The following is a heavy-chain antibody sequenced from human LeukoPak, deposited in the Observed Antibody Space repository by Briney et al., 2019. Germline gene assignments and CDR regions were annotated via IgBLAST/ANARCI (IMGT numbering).Heavy chain of an antibody. Sequence: ASVKVSCKVSGYTLTELSMHWVRQAPGKGLEWMGGFDPEDGETLYAQKFQGRVTMTEDTSTDTAYMELSSLRSEDTAVYYGATDALNECSSTSCYGLDYFDYWGQGTLVTVSS. V-gene: IGHV1-24*01. CDR3: ATDALNECSSTSCYGLDYFDY. CDR1: GYTLTELS. CDR2: FDPEDGET. J-gene: IGHJ4*02. D-gene: IGHD2-2*01.